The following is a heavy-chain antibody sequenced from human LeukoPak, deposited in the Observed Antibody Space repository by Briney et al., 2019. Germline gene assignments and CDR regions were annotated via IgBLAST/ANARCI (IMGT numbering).Heavy chain of an antibody. Sequence: GESLKISCKASGYNFLSYWNGWVRQKPGKGLEWMGTIYPPDSDTTYNPSFEGQVTISADSSIRTASLQWSSLKASDTAIYYCARRPWLHQRFNVFDVWGPGTMVIVSS. D-gene: IGHD5-24*01. CDR1: GYNFLSYW. J-gene: IGHJ3*01. V-gene: IGHV5-51*01. CDR2: IYPPDSDT. CDR3: ARRPWLHQRFNVFDV.